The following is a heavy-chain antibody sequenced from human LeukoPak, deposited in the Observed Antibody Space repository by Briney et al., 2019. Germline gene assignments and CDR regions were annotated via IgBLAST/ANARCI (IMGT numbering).Heavy chain of an antibody. V-gene: IGHV1-69*05. CDR1: GGTFSSYA. Sequence: SVKVSCKASGGTFSSYAISWVRQAPGQGLEWMGGIIPIFGTANYAQKFQGRVTITTNESTSTAYMELSSLRSEDTAVYYCARDLWASPDYGDYSDYWGQGTLVTVSS. CDR2: IIPIFGTA. J-gene: IGHJ4*02. D-gene: IGHD4-17*01. CDR3: ARDLWASPDYGDYSDY.